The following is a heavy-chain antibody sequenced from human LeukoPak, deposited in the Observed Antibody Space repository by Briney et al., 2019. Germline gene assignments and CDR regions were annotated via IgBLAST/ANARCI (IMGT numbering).Heavy chain of an antibody. D-gene: IGHD6-6*01. CDR1: GGTFSSYA. J-gene: IGHJ4*02. Sequence: ASVKVSCKASGGTFSSYAISWVRQAPGQGLEWMGRIIPILGIANYAQKFQGRVTITADKSTSTAYMELSSLRPEDTAVYYCARDHKYSSSTDYFDYWGQGTLVTVSS. V-gene: IGHV1-69*04. CDR3: ARDHKYSSSTDYFDY. CDR2: IIPILGIA.